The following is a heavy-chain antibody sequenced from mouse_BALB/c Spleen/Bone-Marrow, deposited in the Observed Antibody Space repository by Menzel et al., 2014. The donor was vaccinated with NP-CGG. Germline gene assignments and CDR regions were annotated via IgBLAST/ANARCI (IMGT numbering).Heavy chain of an antibody. CDR3: ARPYYGPYFDY. CDR2: INPSNGRT. J-gene: IGHJ2*01. V-gene: IGHV1S81*02. D-gene: IGHD1-2*01. CDR1: GYTFTSYW. Sequence: QVQLQQSGAELVKPGASVKLSCKASGYTFTSYWMHWVKQRPGQGLEWIGEINPSNGRTNYNEKFKSKATLTVDKSSGTAYMQLSSLTSEDSAVYYCARPYYGPYFDYWGQGTTLTVSS.